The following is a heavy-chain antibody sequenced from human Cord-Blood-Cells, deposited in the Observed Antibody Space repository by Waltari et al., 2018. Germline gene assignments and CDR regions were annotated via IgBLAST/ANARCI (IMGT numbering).Heavy chain of an antibody. D-gene: IGHD6-13*01. CDR1: GGSFSGYY. V-gene: IGHV4-34*01. J-gene: IGHJ3*02. CDR3: ARSSSSDAFDI. CDR2: INHSGST. Sequence: QVQLQQWGAGLLKPSETLSLTCAVYGGSFSGYYWSWIRQPPGKGLEWIGEINHSGSTNYNPSLQSRVTISVDTSKNQFSLKLSSVTAADTAVYYCARSSSSDAFDIWGQGTMVTVSS.